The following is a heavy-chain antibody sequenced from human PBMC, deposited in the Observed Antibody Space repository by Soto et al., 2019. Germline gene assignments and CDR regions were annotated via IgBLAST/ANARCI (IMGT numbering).Heavy chain of an antibody. V-gene: IGHV3-74*03. Sequence: VQLVESGGDFVQPGGSLKLSCAASGFTVSRYWMHWVRQAPGKGPEWVSRINSDGSMTTYVDFVEGRFTISRDNANTMLYREMNSLRAEATALYYCARAAPGTYVWCQGTMVTFSS. CDR1: GFTVSRYW. D-gene: IGHD1-7*01. CDR3: ARAAPGTYV. CDR2: INSDGSMT. J-gene: IGHJ3*01.